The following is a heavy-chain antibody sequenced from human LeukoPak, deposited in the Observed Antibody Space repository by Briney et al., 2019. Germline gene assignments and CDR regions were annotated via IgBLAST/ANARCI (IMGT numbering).Heavy chain of an antibody. Sequence: ASVKVSCKASGYTFTTYYMHWVRQAPGQGPEWMGRINPSVGSTSYAQKFQGRVTMTRDTSTSTAYMDLSSLRSEDTAVYSCALDFWSGQHDAFDIWGQGTMVTVSS. CDR1: GYTFTTYY. J-gene: IGHJ3*02. CDR3: ALDFWSGQHDAFDI. D-gene: IGHD3-3*01. CDR2: INPSVGST. V-gene: IGHV1-46*01.